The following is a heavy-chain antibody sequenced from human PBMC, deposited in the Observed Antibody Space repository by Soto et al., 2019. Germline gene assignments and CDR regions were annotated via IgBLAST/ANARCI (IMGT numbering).Heavy chain of an antibody. V-gene: IGHV1-3*01. Sequence: GASVKVSCKASGYTFTSYAMHWVRQAPGQRLEWMGWINAGNGNTKYSQKFQGRVTITRDTSASTAYMELSSLRSEDTAVYYCASGLVAADYYYYGMDVWGQGTTVTVSS. J-gene: IGHJ6*02. CDR1: GYTFTSYA. CDR2: INAGNGNT. CDR3: ASGLVAADYYYYGMDV. D-gene: IGHD2-15*01.